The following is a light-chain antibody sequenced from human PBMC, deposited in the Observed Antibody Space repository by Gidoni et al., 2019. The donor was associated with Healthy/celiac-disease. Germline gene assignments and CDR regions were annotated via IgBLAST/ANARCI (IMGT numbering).Light chain of an antibody. V-gene: IGLV1-44*01. CDR1: SSNIGSHT. Sequence: QSVLTQPPSASGTPGQRVPISCSGSSSNIGSHTVNWYQQLPGTAPKLLIYSNNQRPSGVPALFSGSKSGTSASLAISGLQSEDEADYYCAAWDDSLNGWVFGGGTKLTVL. CDR2: SNN. CDR3: AAWDDSLNGWV. J-gene: IGLJ3*02.